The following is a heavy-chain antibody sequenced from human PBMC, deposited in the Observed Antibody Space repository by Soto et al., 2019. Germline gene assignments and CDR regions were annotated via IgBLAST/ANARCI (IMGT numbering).Heavy chain of an antibody. J-gene: IGHJ4*02. CDR2: ISANGANT. CDR1: GFSFGNYG. Sequence: EVQLLESGGDLVQPGGSLRLSCAASGFSFGNYGMNWVRQAPGKGLEWVSAISANGANTYYADSVKGRLTISRDNSKDTLYLRMDSLRAEDTAIYYCAKELGRARSFDYWGQGTLVTVSS. D-gene: IGHD3-16*01. V-gene: IGHV3-23*01. CDR3: AKELGRARSFDY.